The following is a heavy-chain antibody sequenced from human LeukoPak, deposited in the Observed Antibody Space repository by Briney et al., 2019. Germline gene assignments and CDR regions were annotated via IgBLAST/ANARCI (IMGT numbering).Heavy chain of an antibody. CDR3: ARNGGVGFGGSYSPADP. CDR1: GYSISSGYY. CDR2: IYHSGST. V-gene: IGHV4-38-2*01. D-gene: IGHD1-26*01. J-gene: IGHJ5*02. Sequence: SETLSLTCAVSGYSISSGYYWGWIRQPPGKGLEWIGSIYHSGSTYYNPSLKSRVTISVDTSKNQFSLKLSSVTAADTAVYYCARNGGVGFGGSYSPADPWGQGTLVTVSS.